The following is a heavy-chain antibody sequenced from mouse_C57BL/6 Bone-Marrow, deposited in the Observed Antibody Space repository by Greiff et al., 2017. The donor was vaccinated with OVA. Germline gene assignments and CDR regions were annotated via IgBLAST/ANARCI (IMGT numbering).Heavy chain of an antibody. V-gene: IGHV1-64*01. CDR1: GYTFTSYW. J-gene: IGHJ3*01. CDR3: ARSYGSSPWFAY. CDR2: IHPNSGST. D-gene: IGHD1-1*01. Sequence: VQLQQSGAELVKPGASVKLSCKASGYTFTSYWMHWVKQRPGQGLEWIGMIHPNSGSTNYNEKFKSKATLTVDKSSSTAYMQLSSLTSEDSAVYYCARSYGSSPWFAYWGQGTLVTVS.